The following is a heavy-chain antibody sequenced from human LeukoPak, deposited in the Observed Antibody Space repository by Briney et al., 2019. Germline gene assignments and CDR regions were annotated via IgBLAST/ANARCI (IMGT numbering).Heavy chain of an antibody. CDR2: ISSSSSYI. D-gene: IGHD3-10*01. J-gene: IGHJ6*03. Sequence: GGSLRLSCAASGFTFSSYSMNWVRQAPGKGLEWVSSISSSSSYIYYADSVKGRFTISRDNAKNSLYLQMNSLRAEDTAVYYCAREASGSVPYYYYYMDVWGKGTTVTVSS. CDR1: GFTFSSYS. V-gene: IGHV3-21*01. CDR3: AREASGSVPYYYYYMDV.